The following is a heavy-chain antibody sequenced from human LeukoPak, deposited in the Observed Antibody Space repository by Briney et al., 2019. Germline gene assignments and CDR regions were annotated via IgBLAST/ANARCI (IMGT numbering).Heavy chain of an antibody. CDR1: GFTFTDYW. CDR3: ARVPSPIYYDSGGDPFDY. Sequence: QPGGSLTLSCAASGFTFTDYWMHWVRQVPGKGLVWVSRIDSDGITTSYADSVKGRFTISRDNAKNSLYLQMNTLRAEDTAVYYCARVPSPIYYDSGGDPFDYWGQGTLVTVSS. D-gene: IGHD3-22*01. CDR2: IDSDGITT. J-gene: IGHJ4*02. V-gene: IGHV3-74*01.